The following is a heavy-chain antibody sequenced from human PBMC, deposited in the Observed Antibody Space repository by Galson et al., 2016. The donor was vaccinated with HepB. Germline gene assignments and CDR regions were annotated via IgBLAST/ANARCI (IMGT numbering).Heavy chain of an antibody. CDR1: GYIFTNCY. V-gene: IGHV5-51*01. J-gene: IGHJ5*02. CDR3: ARQYNGTFSAWFDP. CDR2: IYPDESDI. Sequence: QSGAEVKKPGESLRISCKGSGYIFTNCYIGWVRQMPGKGLEWIGIIYPDESDIRYSPSLQGQVTISADKSINTAYLQWSSLKASDTAIYYCARQYNGTFSAWFDPWGQGILITVSS. D-gene: IGHD1-26*01.